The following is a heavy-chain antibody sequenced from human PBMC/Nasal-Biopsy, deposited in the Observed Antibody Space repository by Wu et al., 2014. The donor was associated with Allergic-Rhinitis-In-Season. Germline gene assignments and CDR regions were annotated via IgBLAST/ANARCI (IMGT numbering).Heavy chain of an antibody. CDR1: GFSFSTTGMR. J-gene: IGHJ4*02. CDR3: ARIPGVDFDYSNSRVDKRPYYFDF. D-gene: IGHD4-11*01. CDR2: IDWDDDQ. V-gene: IGHV2-70*04. Sequence: ALVKPTQTLTLTCTFSGFSFSTTGMRVSWIRQPHGKALEWLARIDWDDDQFYNTSLRTRLTISKDTSKNQVVLTLTNVDRADTATYYCARIPGVDFDYSNSRVDKRPYYFDFWGQGTQVTVSS.